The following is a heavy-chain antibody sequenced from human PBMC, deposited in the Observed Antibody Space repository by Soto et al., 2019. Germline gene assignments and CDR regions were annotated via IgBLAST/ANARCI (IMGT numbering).Heavy chain of an antibody. CDR3: AREGLVRGVLRGIRFDP. Sequence: QVQLVQSGAEVKKSGASVKVSCEASGYIFPDYTIHWVRQAPGQRLELMGWINAGNGDTKYSHQFQGRVTFSRDTSASTVYMELSSLRSEDTAVYYCAREGLVRGVLRGIRFDPWGQGTLVTVSS. D-gene: IGHD3-10*01. V-gene: IGHV1-3*01. J-gene: IGHJ5*02. CDR1: GYIFPDYT. CDR2: INAGNGDT.